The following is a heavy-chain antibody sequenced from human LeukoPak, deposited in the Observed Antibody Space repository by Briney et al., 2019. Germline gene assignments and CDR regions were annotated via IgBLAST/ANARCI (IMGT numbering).Heavy chain of an antibody. CDR3: ARVRSDYSSGWFLDHDAFDI. Sequence: ASVNVSCKASGYTFTGYYMHWVRQAPGQGLEWMGWINPNSGGTNYAQKFQGRVTMTRDTSISTAYMELSRLRSDDTAVYYCARVRSDYSSGWFLDHDAFDIWGQGTMVTVSS. D-gene: IGHD6-19*01. CDR1: GYTFTGYY. J-gene: IGHJ3*02. V-gene: IGHV1-2*02. CDR2: INPNSGGT.